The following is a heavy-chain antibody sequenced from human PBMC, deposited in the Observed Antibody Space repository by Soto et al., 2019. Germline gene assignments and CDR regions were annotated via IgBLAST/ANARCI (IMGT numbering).Heavy chain of an antibody. CDR3: AHRRGYNFWSAYFPGIQGAFDI. CDR2: IYWDDDK. CDR1: GFSLSTSGEG. Sequence: QITLKESGPTLVKPTQTLTLTCIFSGFSLSTSGEGVGWIRQPPGKALEWLALIYWDDDKRYSPSLKTRLTITKDTSKNQVVLTMTNMDPVDTATYYCAHRRGYNFWSAYFPGIQGAFDIWGQGTMVTVSS. D-gene: IGHD3-3*01. V-gene: IGHV2-5*02. J-gene: IGHJ3*02.